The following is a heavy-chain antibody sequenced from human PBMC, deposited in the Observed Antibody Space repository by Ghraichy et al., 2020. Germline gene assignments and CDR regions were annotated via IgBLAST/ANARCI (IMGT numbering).Heavy chain of an antibody. V-gene: IGHV4-34*01. Sequence: SETLSLTCAVYGGSFSGYYWSWIRQPPGKRLEWIGEINHSGSTNYNPSLKSRVTISVDTSKNQFSLKLSSVTAADTAVYYCARGRFYDSYGLDYWGQGTLVTVSS. J-gene: IGHJ4*02. CDR3: ARGRFYDSYGLDY. CDR1: GGSFSGYY. CDR2: INHSGST. D-gene: IGHD5-18*01.